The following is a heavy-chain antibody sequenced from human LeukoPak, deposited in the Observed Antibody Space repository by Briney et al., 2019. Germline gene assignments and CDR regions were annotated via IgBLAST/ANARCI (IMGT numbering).Heavy chain of an antibody. Sequence: PGGPLRLSCAASGFTFSSYEMNWVRQAPGKGLEWVSYISSSGSTIYYADSVKGRFTISRDNAKNSLYLQMNSLRAEDTAVYYCARDRSGYYYGMDVWGQGTTVTVSS. V-gene: IGHV3-48*03. CDR1: GFTFSSYE. CDR2: ISSSGSTI. D-gene: IGHD3-10*01. J-gene: IGHJ6*02. CDR3: ARDRSGYYYGMDV.